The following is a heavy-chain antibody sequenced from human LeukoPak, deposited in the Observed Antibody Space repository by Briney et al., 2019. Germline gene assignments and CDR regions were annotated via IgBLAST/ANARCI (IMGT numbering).Heavy chain of an antibody. J-gene: IGHJ5*02. Sequence: SETLSLTCTVSGGSISSYYWSWIRQPPGKGLEWIGYIYYSGSTNYNPSLKSRVTISVDTSKDQFSLKLSSVTAADTAVYYCARIRREWFDPWGQGTLVTVSS. CDR1: GGSISSYY. D-gene: IGHD1-26*01. V-gene: IGHV4-59*01. CDR3: ARIRREWFDP. CDR2: IYYSGST.